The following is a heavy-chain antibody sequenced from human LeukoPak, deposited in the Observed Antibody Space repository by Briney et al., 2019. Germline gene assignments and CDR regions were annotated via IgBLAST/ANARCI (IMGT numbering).Heavy chain of an antibody. CDR3: ASQDSSSWTDLFDY. CDR2: IYPSDSDT. J-gene: IGHJ4*02. Sequence: GESLKISCKGSGYSFTSHWIGWVRQMPGKGLEWMGNIYPSDSDTRYSPSFQGQVTISADKSITTAYLQWSSLKASDTAIYYCASQDSSSWTDLFDYWGQGTLVTVSS. V-gene: IGHV5-51*01. CDR1: GYSFTSHW. D-gene: IGHD6-13*01.